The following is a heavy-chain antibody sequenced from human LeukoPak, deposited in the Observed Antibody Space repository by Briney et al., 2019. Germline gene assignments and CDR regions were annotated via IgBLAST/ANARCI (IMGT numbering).Heavy chain of an antibody. V-gene: IGHV3-30*18. CDR2: ISYDGSNK. J-gene: IGHJ4*02. CDR1: GFTFSSYA. Sequence: GGSLRLSCAASGFTFSSYAMSWVRQAPGKGLEWVAVISYDGSNKYYADSVKGRFTISRDNSKNTLYLQMNSLRAEDTAVYYCAKDKSDSSGYHFDYWGQGTLVTVSS. D-gene: IGHD3-22*01. CDR3: AKDKSDSSGYHFDY.